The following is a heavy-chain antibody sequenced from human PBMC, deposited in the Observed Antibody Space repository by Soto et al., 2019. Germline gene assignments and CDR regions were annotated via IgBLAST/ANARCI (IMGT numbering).Heavy chain of an antibody. Sequence: SETLSLTCTVSGGSSSSYYWSWIRQPPGKGLEWIGYIYYSGSTNYNPSLKSRVTISVDTSKNQFSLKLSSVTAADTAVYYCARSIVVPAAQYYYYMDVWGKGTTVTVSS. CDR2: IYYSGST. V-gene: IGHV4-59*01. D-gene: IGHD2-2*01. J-gene: IGHJ6*03. CDR1: GGSSSSYY. CDR3: ARSIVVPAAQYYYYMDV.